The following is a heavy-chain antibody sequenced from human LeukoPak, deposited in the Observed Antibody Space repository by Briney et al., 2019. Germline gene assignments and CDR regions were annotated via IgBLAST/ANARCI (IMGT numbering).Heavy chain of an antibody. J-gene: IGHJ4*02. CDR2: VSVDGTST. D-gene: IGHD1-14*01. CDR1: XXXXXXXX. V-gene: IGHV3-74*01. CDR3: ARDSNLSFDL. Sequence: GGSLRLSCAASXXXXXXXXXXXVXXXXXKXXXWVSYVSVDGTSTTYADSVKGRFTMSRGNAKNTLNLQMNSLRAEDTAVYYCARDSNLSFDLWDQGTLVTVSS.